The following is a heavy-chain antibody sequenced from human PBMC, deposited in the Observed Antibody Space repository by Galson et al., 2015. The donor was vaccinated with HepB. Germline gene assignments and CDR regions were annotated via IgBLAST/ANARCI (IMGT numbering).Heavy chain of an antibody. CDR3: ARTRYGDYVGRGLPPSAYYMDV. CDR1: GFSLSTSGMC. D-gene: IGHD4-17*01. J-gene: IGHJ6*03. V-gene: IGHV2-70*01. CDR2: IDWDDDK. Sequence: PALVKPTQTLTLTCTFSGFSLSTSGMCVSWIRQPPGKALEWLALIDWDDDKYYSTSLKTRLTISKDTSKNQVVLTMTNMDPVDTATYYCARTRYGDYVGRGLPPSAYYMDVWGKGTTVTVSS.